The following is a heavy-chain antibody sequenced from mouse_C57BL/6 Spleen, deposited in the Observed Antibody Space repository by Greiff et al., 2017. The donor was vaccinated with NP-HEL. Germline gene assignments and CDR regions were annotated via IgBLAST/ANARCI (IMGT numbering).Heavy chain of an antibody. J-gene: IGHJ4*01. V-gene: IGHV1-81*01. CDR2: IYPRSGNT. CDR1: GYTFTSYG. CDR3: ARPDGSSYGYAMDY. Sequence: VQLQQSGAELARPGASVKLSCKASGYTFTSYGISWVKQRTGQGLEWIGEIYPRSGNTYSNEKFKGKATLTVDKSSSTAYMELRSLTSEDSAVYFCARPDGSSYGYAMDYWGQGTSVTVSS. D-gene: IGHD1-1*01.